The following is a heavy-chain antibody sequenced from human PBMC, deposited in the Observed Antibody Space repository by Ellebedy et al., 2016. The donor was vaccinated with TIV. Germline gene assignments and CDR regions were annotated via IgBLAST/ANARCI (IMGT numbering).Heavy chain of an antibody. CDR2: IWYDGSNK. V-gene: IGHV3-33*01. J-gene: IGHJ1*01. CDR1: GFTFSSYG. CDR3: AREGETVAGTAGNFQH. Sequence: GESLKISCAASGFTFSSYGMHWVRQAPGKGLEWVAVIWYDGSNKYYADSVKGRFTISRDNSKNTLYLQMNSLRAEETAVYYCAREGETVAGTAGNFQHWGQGTLVTVSS. D-gene: IGHD6-19*01.